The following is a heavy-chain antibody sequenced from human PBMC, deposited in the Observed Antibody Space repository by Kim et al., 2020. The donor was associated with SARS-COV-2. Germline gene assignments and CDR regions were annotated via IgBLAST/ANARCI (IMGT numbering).Heavy chain of an antibody. J-gene: IGHJ6*03. CDR2: ITWNSGSI. V-gene: IGHV3-9*01. CDR1: GFTFDDYA. CDR3: TKDGGDGFNPYCYFYMDV. Sequence: GGSLRLSCAASGFTFDDYAMHWVRQAPGKGLEWVSTITWNSGSIDYADSVRGRFTVSRDNPKNSLFLQMNSLRPDDTALYYCTKDGGDGFNPYCYFYMDVWGKGTTVTVSS. D-gene: IGHD5-12*01.